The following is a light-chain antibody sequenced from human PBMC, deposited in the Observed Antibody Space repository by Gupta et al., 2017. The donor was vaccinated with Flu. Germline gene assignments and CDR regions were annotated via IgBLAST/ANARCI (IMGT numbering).Light chain of an antibody. CDR1: QSVRNN. J-gene: IGKJ1*01. Sequence: EIVMTQSPGTLSVSPGERATLSCRASQSVRNNLAWYKQKLGQAPRLLIYGASTRATGIPARFSGGGVGTEFTLTISSRQSEDFAIYYCQQYRNWPPRTFGQGTKVEIK. V-gene: IGKV3-15*01. CDR3: QQYRNWPPRT. CDR2: GAS.